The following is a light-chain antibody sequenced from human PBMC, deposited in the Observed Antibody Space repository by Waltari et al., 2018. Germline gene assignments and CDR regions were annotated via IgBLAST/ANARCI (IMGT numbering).Light chain of an antibody. J-gene: IGKJ1*01. CDR3: QQYDSAPWT. CDR1: QGISSW. Sequence: DIQMTQSPSSLSASVGDRVTITCRASQGISSWLAWYQQQPGKAPNLLIYKASSLQSGVPSRFGGSGSGTDFTLTISSLQPEDFATYYCQQYDSAPWTFGQGTKVAIK. V-gene: IGKV1-12*01. CDR2: KAS.